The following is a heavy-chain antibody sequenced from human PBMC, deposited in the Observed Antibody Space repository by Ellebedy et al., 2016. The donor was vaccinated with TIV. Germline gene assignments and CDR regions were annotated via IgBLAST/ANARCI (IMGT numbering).Heavy chain of an antibody. D-gene: IGHD6-19*01. V-gene: IGHV4-38-2*02. Sequence: SETLSLTXTVSGYSISSGYYWGWIRQPPGQGLEWIGGMFHSGSTSYNPSLKSRVTISVDTTKNQWSLRLRSVTAADTAVYYCARALSRGWYLFDYWGQGILVSVSS. CDR2: MFHSGST. CDR3: ARALSRGWYLFDY. CDR1: GYSISSGYY. J-gene: IGHJ4*02.